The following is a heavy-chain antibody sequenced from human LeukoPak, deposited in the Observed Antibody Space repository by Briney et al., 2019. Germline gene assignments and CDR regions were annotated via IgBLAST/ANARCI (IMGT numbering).Heavy chain of an antibody. D-gene: IGHD2-2*03. CDR2: IIPIFGTA. CDR3: ARPHGYCSSTSCYSFDY. V-gene: IGHV1-69*13. Sequence: SVKVSCKASGGTFSSYAISWVRQAPGQGLEWMGGIIPIFGTANYAQKFQGRVTITADESTSTAYMELSSLRSEDTAVYYCARPHGYCSSTSCYSFDYWGQGTLVTVSS. J-gene: IGHJ4*02. CDR1: GGTFSSYA.